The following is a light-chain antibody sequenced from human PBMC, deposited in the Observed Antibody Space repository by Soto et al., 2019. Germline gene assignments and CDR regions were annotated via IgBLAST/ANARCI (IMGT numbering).Light chain of an antibody. Sequence: IELTQSPGTLSLSPGHSATLSCRASESLRSSYFAWFQQKPGQAPRLLIYGASSRATGIPDRFSGSGSGTDFTLTIGSLEPEDFAVYYCQQRSNWPPITFGQGTRLEIK. J-gene: IGKJ5*01. CDR2: GAS. CDR1: ESLRSSY. V-gene: IGKV3D-20*02. CDR3: QQRSNWPPIT.